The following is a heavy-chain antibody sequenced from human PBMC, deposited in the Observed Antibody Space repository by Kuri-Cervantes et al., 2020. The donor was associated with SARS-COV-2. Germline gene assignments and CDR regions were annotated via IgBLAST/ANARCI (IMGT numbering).Heavy chain of an antibody. D-gene: IGHD2/OR15-2a*01. CDR2: ISGSGANT. J-gene: IGHJ4*02. CDR3: VKGSRVYYFDY. V-gene: IGHV3-23*01. CDR1: GFTFSSCW. Sequence: GGSLRLSCAASGFTFSSCWMSWVRQAPGKGLEWVSGISGSGANTYYADSVKGWFTISRDNSKNTLYLQMNSLRAEDTAVYYCVKGSRVYYFDYWGQGTLVTVSS.